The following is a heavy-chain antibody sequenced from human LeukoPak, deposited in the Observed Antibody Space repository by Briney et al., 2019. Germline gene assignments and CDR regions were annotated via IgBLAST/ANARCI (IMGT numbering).Heavy chain of an antibody. V-gene: IGHV4-34*01. J-gene: IGHJ6*03. CDR3: ARSMYYYGSGSLTVFYYYYMDV. CDR1: GGSFSGYY. D-gene: IGHD3-10*01. CDR2: INHSGST. Sequence: PSETLSLTCAVYGGSFSGYYWSWIRQPPGKGLEWIGEINHSGSTNYNPSLKSRVTISVDKSKNQFSLKLSSVTAADTAVYYCARSMYYYGSGSLTVFYYYYMDVWGKGTTVTVSS.